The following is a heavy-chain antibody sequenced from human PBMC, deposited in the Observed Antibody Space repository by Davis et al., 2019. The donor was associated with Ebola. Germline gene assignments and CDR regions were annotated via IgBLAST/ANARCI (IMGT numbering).Heavy chain of an antibody. J-gene: IGHJ6*02. V-gene: IGHV3-7*03. D-gene: IGHD3-10*01. CDR2: IKQDGSEK. Sequence: GGSLRLSCAASGFTFSSYWMSWVRQAPGKGLEWVANIKQDGSEKYYVDSGKGRFTISRDNAKNSLYLQMNSLRAEDTAVYYCARGGYDGSGLLDYYYGMDVWGQGTTVTVSS. CDR3: ARGGYDGSGLLDYYYGMDV. CDR1: GFTFSSYW.